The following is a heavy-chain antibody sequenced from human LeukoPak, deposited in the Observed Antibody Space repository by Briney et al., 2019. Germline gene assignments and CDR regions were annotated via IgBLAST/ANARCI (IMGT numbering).Heavy chain of an antibody. D-gene: IGHD6-19*01. J-gene: IGHJ4*02. V-gene: IGHV3-21*01. Sequence: GGSLRLSCAASGFTFSSYSMNWVRQAPGKGLEWVSSISSSSSYIYYADSVKGRFTISRDNAKNSLYLQMNSLRAEDTAVYYCARDPGSGWSYYFDYCGQGTLVTVSS. CDR2: ISSSSSYI. CDR1: GFTFSSYS. CDR3: ARDPGSGWSYYFDY.